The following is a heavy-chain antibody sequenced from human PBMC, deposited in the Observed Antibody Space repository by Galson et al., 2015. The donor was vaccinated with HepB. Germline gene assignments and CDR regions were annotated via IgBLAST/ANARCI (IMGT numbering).Heavy chain of an antibody. V-gene: IGHV1-18*04. CDR1: GYTFTSYG. J-gene: IGHJ4*02. CDR2: ISAYNGNT. CDR3: SRDESVNYYDSSGYFPGIDY. Sequence: SVKVSCKASGYTFTSYGISWVRQAPGQGLEWMRWISAYNGNTTYAQKLQGRVTITTDTATSTAYMELRSMRSDDTAVYYCSRDESVNYYDSSGYFPGIDYWGQGTLVTVSS. D-gene: IGHD3-22*01.